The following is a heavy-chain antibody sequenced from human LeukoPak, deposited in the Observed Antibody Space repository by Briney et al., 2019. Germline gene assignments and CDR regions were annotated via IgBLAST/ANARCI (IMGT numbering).Heavy chain of an antibody. CDR1: GFTFDDYA. J-gene: IGHJ6*02. Sequence: PGGSLRLSCAASGFTFDDYAMHWVRQAPGMGLEWVSLISGDGGSTYYADSVKGRFTISRDNSKNSLYLQMNSLRTEDTALYYCAKAAVAGTSPDGGYYYGMDVWGQGTTVTVSS. D-gene: IGHD6-19*01. V-gene: IGHV3-43*02. CDR3: AKAAVAGTSPDGGYYYGMDV. CDR2: ISGDGGST.